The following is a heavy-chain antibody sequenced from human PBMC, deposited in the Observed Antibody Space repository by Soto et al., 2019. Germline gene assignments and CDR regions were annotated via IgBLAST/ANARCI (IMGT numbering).Heavy chain of an antibody. CDR3: AKPDSSGWYVAFDY. D-gene: IGHD6-19*01. J-gene: IGHJ4*02. CDR2: ISYDGSNK. CDR1: GFTFSSYG. V-gene: IGHV3-30*18. Sequence: GGSLRLSCAASGFTFSSYGMHWVRQAPGKGLEWVAVISYDGSNKYYADSVKGRFTISRGNSKNTLYLQMNSLRAEDTAVYYCAKPDSSGWYVAFDYWGQGTLVTVSS.